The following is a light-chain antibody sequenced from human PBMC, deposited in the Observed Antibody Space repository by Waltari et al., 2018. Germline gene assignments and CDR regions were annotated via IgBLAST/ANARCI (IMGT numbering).Light chain of an antibody. CDR1: RNDIGNYDL. Sequence: QSALTQPASVSGSPGQLITLSCTGTRNDIGNYDLVSWYQQRPGEAPKLLMYGATKRPSGVSNRFSGSKSGKTASLTISGLQTEDEADYYCFSFVAANSFVFGPGTKVTVL. V-gene: IGLV2-23*01. CDR2: GAT. J-gene: IGLJ1*01. CDR3: FSFVAANSFV.